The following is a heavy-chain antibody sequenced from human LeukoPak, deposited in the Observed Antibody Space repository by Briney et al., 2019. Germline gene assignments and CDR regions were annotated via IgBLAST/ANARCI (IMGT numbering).Heavy chain of an antibody. D-gene: IGHD6-13*01. Sequence: GGTLRLSCAASGFTFSSYGMSWVRQAPGKGLEWVSGISGGGDRTSYAQSVKGRFTISRDNFKNMLYLQMNSLRAEDTAVYYCAKDWHISSWYGRFDPWGQGTLVTVSS. V-gene: IGHV3-23*01. CDR1: GFTFSSYG. J-gene: IGHJ5*02. CDR2: ISGGGDRT. CDR3: AKDWHISSWYGRFDP.